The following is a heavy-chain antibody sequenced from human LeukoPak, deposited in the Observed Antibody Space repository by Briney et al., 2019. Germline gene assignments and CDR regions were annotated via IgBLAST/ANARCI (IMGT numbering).Heavy chain of an antibody. CDR3: AREYSSDWYGLDY. J-gene: IGHJ4*02. CDR2: IYSAGST. V-gene: IGHV3-53*01. Sequence: PGGSLRLSCAASGFIVSSNYMTWVRQAPGKGLEWVSVIYSAGSTDYAESVKGRFTISRDNSKNTLYLQMNSLRAEDTAIYYCAREYSSDWYGLDYWGQGTLVTVSS. CDR1: GFIVSSNY. D-gene: IGHD6-25*01.